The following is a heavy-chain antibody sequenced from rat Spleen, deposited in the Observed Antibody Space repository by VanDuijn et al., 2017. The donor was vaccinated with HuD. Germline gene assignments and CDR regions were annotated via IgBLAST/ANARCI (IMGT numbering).Heavy chain of an antibody. Sequence: EVQLVESGGGLVQPGRSLKLSCAASGFTFSNYDMAWVRQAPTKGLEWVASISYDGGSTYYRDSVKGRFTISRDNAKSSLYLQMDSLRSEDTATYYCTTGVTTKGYYVDYWGQGVMVTVSS. CDR3: TTGVTTKGYYVDY. CDR2: ISYDGGST. J-gene: IGHJ2*01. V-gene: IGHV5-20*01. CDR1: GFTFSNYD. D-gene: IGHD1-10*01.